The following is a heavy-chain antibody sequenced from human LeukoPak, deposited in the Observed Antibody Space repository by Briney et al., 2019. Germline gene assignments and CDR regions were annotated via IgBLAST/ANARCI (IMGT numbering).Heavy chain of an antibody. D-gene: IGHD2-2*02. Sequence: SETLSLTCTVSGCSISSGGYYWSWIRQHPGKGLEWIGYIYYSGSTYYNPSLKSRVTISVDTSKNQFSLKLSSMTAADTAVYYCARSSARYCSSTSCYKAVYFDYWGQGTLVTVSS. J-gene: IGHJ4*02. V-gene: IGHV4-31*03. CDR1: GCSISSGGYY. CDR3: ARSSARYCSSTSCYKAVYFDY. CDR2: IYYSGST.